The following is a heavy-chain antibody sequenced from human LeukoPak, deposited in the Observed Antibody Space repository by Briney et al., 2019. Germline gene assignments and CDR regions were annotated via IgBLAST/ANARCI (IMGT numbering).Heavy chain of an antibody. Sequence: PGGSLRLSCAASGFTFSSYAMSWVRQAPGKGLEWVSCISGNDDTTYYAESVRGRFAISRDNSKNILYLQMNSLRAEETATYYCAKGARFYSNYVSYWGQGTLVTVSS. CDR2: ISGNDDTT. V-gene: IGHV3-23*01. J-gene: IGHJ4*02. CDR1: GFTFSSYA. D-gene: IGHD4-11*01. CDR3: AKGARFYSNYVSY.